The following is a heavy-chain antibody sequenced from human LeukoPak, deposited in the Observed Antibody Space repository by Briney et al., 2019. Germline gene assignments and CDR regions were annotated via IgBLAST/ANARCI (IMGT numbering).Heavy chain of an antibody. CDR3: ATDSSGSYSPFDY. CDR1: GYTLTELS. CDR2: FDPEDGET. D-gene: IGHD3-10*01. J-gene: IGHJ4*02. V-gene: IGHV1-24*01. Sequence: ASVKVSCKVSGYTLTELSIHWVRQAPGKGLEWMGGFDPEDGETIYAQKFQGRVTMTEDTSTDTAYMELSSLRSEDTAVYYCATDSSGSYSPFDYWGQGTLVTVSS.